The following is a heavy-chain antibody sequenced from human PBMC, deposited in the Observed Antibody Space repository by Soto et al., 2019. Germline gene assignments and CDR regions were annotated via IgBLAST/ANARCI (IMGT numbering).Heavy chain of an antibody. J-gene: IGHJ6*02. CDR3: ARDSHSSGYPGDYYYGMDV. CDR2: IYHSGST. V-gene: IGHV4-4*02. CDR1: GGSISSSNW. D-gene: IGHD3-22*01. Sequence: SETLSLTCAVSGGSISSSNWWSWVRQPPGKGLEWIGEIYHSGSTNYNPSLTSRVTISVDKSKNQFSLKLSAVTAADTAVYYCARDSHSSGYPGDYYYGMDVWGQGTTVTVSS.